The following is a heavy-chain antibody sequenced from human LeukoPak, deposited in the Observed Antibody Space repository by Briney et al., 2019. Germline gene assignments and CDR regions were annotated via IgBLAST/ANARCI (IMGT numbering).Heavy chain of an antibody. CDR3: ARYGLRGSGSYFDY. CDR2: IYYSGST. J-gene: IGHJ4*02. CDR1: GGSISSSSYY. D-gene: IGHD3-10*01. V-gene: IGHV4-39*07. Sequence: SETLSLTCTVSGGSISSSSYYWGWIRQPPGKGLEWIGSIYYSGSTYYNPSLKSRVTISVDTSKNQFSLKLSSVTAADTAVYYCARYGLRGSGSYFDYWGQGTLVTVSS.